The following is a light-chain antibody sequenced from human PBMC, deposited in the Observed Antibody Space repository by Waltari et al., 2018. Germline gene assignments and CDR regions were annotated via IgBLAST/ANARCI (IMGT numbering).Light chain of an antibody. CDR3: QQYNNWPPWT. J-gene: IGKJ1*01. V-gene: IGKV3-15*01. CDR1: QSVRNN. Sequence: IVMTQSPATLSVSPGERATLSCRASQSVRNNLVWYQQKPGQAPRLLIYGASTRVTGIPARFSGSGSGTEFTFTSSSLQSEDCAVYYCQQYNNWPPWTFGQGTKVEIK. CDR2: GAS.